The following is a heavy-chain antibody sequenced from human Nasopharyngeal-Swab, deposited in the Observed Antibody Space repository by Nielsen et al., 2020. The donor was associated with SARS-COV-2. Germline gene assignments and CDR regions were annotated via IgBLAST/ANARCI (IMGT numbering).Heavy chain of an antibody. Sequence: GESLKISCAASGFTFSSYAMSWVRQAPGKGLEWVSAISGSGGSTYYADSVKGRFTISRDNSKNTLYLQMNSLRAEDTAVYYCAKDTALYLAFGIWGQGTMVTVSS. CDR2: ISGSGGST. D-gene: IGHD3-9*01. V-gene: IGHV3-23*01. CDR3: AKDTALYLAFGI. CDR1: GFTFSSYA. J-gene: IGHJ3*02.